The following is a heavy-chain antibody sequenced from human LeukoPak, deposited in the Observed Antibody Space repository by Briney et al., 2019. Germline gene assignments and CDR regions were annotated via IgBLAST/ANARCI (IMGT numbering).Heavy chain of an antibody. J-gene: IGHJ4*02. V-gene: IGHV4-34*01. CDR3: ARRLENRITMVRGTLKPYFDY. CDR1: DGSFSGYY. D-gene: IGHD3-10*01. CDR2: INHSGST. Sequence: SETLSLTCAVYDGSFSGYYWSWIRQPPGKGLEWIGEINHSGSTNYNPSLKSRVTISVDTSKDQFSLKLSSVTAADTAVYYCARRLENRITMVRGTLKPYFDYWGQGTLVTVSS.